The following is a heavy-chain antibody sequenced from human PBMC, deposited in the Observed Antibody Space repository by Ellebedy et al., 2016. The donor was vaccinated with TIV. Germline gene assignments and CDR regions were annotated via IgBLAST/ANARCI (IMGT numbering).Heavy chain of an antibody. CDR3: ARVAGPITVAGSNWYFDL. CDR2: INPSDGSP. J-gene: IGHJ2*01. V-gene: IGHV1-46*01. CDR1: GYTFTSYF. D-gene: IGHD6-19*01. Sequence: AASVKVSCKASGYTFTSYFIHWVRQAPGQGLEWMGIINPSDGSPTYAQQFQGRLSMTWDTSTSTVYMELSSLGSEDTAVYYCARVAGPITVAGSNWYFDLWGRGTLVTVSS.